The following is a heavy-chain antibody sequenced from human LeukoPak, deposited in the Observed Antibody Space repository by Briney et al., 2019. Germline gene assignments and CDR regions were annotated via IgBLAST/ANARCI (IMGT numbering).Heavy chain of an antibody. D-gene: IGHD3-10*01. CDR3: ARVLTMLRRAADFDF. CDR1: GYTFTGHY. J-gene: IGHJ4*02. V-gene: IGHV1-2*02. CDR2: IHPRTGCI. Sequence: ASVKVSCKASGYTFTGHYLHWVRQAPGQGLEWVGWIHPRTGCIRYAEKFQDRVIMTRDTSVSTVYMELSGLSLDDTATYFCARVLTMLRRAADFDFWGQGTLVTVSS.